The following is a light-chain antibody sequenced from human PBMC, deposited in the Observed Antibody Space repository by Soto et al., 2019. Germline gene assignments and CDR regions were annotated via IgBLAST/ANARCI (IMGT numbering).Light chain of an antibody. CDR1: QGISSY. CDR3: QQLDSYPLT. CDR2: AAS. Sequence: IHITRFSIPPSAFLWARVTNTFRASQGISSYLAWYQQKPGKAPKLLIYAASTLQSGVPSRFSGSGSGTDFTLTISSLQPEDFATYYCQQLDSYPLTFGGGTKVDIK. V-gene: IGKV1-9*01. J-gene: IGKJ4*01.